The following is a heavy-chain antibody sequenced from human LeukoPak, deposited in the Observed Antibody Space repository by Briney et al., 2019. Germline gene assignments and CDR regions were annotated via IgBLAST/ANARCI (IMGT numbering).Heavy chain of an antibody. V-gene: IGHV4-34*01. CDR3: TVYCSSTSCYSLNFDAFDI. CDR1: GGSFSGYY. Sequence: SETLSLTCAVYGGSFSGYYWSWIRQPPGKGLEWIGEINHSGSTNYNPSLKSRVTISVDTSKNQFSLKLSSVTAADTAVYYCTVYCSSTSCYSLNFDAFDIWGQGTMVTVS. D-gene: IGHD2-2*01. J-gene: IGHJ3*02. CDR2: INHSGST.